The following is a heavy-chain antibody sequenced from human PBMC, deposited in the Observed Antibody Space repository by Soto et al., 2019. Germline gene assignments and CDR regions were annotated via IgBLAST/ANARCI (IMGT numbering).Heavy chain of an antibody. J-gene: IGHJ4*02. V-gene: IGHV4-39*01. CDR2: IYYSGST. D-gene: IGHD6-13*01. Sequence: KASETLSLTCTVSGGSISSSSYYWGWIRQPPGKGLEWIGSIYYSGSTYYNPSLKSRVTISVDTSKNQFSLKLSSVTAADTAVYYCARRWHGSFDYWGQGTLVTVSS. CDR3: ARRWHGSFDY. CDR1: GGSISSSSYY.